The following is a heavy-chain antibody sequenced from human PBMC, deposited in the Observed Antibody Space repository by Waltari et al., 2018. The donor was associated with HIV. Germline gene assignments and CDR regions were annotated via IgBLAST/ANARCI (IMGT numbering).Heavy chain of an antibody. D-gene: IGHD2-21*01. CDR2: INQDGTKK. CDR3: ARDLWPEDF. Sequence: EVQMVDSGGGLVQPGGSLRLSCVASGFPFTSYYMSWVRQAPGEGLEWVANINQDGTKKFYVDSVKGRFTISRDNAKNSVYLQINSLRAEDSAIYYCARDLWPEDFWGQGTLVTVSS. V-gene: IGHV3-7*01. J-gene: IGHJ4*02. CDR1: GFPFTSYY.